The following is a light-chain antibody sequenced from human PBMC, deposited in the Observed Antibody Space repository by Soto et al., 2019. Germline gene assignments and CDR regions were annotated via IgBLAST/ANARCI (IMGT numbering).Light chain of an antibody. CDR3: QQSET. CDR2: GAS. J-gene: IGKJ1*01. V-gene: IGKV3-20*01. Sequence: EIVLTQSPGTLSLSPGERATLSCRASQTIDSNLAWYQQKPGQAPRLLIFGASSRATGIPDRFTGSGSGTDFTLTISRLEPEDFAVYYCQQSETFGQGTKVDIK. CDR1: QTIDSN.